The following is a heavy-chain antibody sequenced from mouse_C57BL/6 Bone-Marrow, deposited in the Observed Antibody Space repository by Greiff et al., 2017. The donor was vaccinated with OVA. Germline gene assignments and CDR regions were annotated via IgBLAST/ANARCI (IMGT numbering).Heavy chain of an antibody. Sequence: QVQLQQSGAELARPGASVKLSCKASGYTFTSYGISWVKQRTGQGLEWIGEIYPRSGNTCYNEKFKGKATLTADKSSSTAYMELRSLTSEDSAVYFCARTAILQRVYYFDYWGQGTTLTVSS. CDR3: ARTAILQRVYYFDY. CDR2: IYPRSGNT. V-gene: IGHV1-81*01. D-gene: IGHD1-1*01. J-gene: IGHJ2*01. CDR1: GYTFTSYG.